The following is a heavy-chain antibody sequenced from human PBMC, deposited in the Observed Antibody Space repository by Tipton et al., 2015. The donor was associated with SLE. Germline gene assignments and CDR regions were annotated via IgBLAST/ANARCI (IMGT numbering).Heavy chain of an antibody. D-gene: IGHD2-15*01. CDR1: GGSFSGYY. V-gene: IGHV4-59*01. J-gene: IGHJ4*02. Sequence: GLVKPSGTLSLTCGVYGGSFSGYYWSWIRQPPGKGLEWIANIHSSGSTNYNPSLKSRVTISADTSKNQFSLKVSSVTAADSAVYYCARDRGRTRRGFDYWGPGTLVTVSS. CDR3: ARDRGRTRRGFDY. CDR2: IHSSGST.